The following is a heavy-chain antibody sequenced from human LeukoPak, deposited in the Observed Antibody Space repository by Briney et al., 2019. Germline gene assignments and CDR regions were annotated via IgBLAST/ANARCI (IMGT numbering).Heavy chain of an antibody. Sequence: SETLSLTCTVSGGSISSGDYYWSWIRQPPGKGLERIGYIYYSGSTYYNPSLKSRVTISVDTSKNQFSLKLSSVTAADTAVYYCARDLPDCSGGSCAGHYWGQRTLVTVSS. V-gene: IGHV4-30-4*08. CDR2: IYYSGST. J-gene: IGHJ4*02. D-gene: IGHD2-15*01. CDR3: ARDLPDCSGGSCAGHY. CDR1: GGSISSGDYY.